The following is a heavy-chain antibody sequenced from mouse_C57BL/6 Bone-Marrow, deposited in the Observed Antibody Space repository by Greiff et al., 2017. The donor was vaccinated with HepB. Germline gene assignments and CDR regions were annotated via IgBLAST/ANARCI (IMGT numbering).Heavy chain of an antibody. CDR3: ARGLPPWFAY. V-gene: IGHV5-4*03. J-gene: IGHJ3*01. CDR2: ISDGGSYT. CDR1: GFTFSSYA. D-gene: IGHD5-5*01. Sequence: EVNLVESGGGLVKPGGSLKLSCAASGFTFSSYAMSWVRQTPEKRLEWVATISDGGSYTYYPDNVKGRFTISRDNAKNNLYLQMSHLKSEDTAMYYCARGLPPWFAYWGQGTLVTVSA.